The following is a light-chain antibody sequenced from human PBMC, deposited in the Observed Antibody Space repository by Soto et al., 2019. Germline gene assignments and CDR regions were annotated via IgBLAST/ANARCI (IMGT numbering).Light chain of an antibody. Sequence: QSVLTQPASVSGSLGQSITISCTGTSSDIGGYKYVSWYQQHPGKAPKLIIFEVSNRPSGVSDRFSGSDSGNTASLTISGLQAEDESDYYCTSYSRSRAPVFGAGP. V-gene: IGLV2-14*01. J-gene: IGLJ3*02. CDR1: SSDIGGYKY. CDR2: EVS. CDR3: TSYSRSRAPV.